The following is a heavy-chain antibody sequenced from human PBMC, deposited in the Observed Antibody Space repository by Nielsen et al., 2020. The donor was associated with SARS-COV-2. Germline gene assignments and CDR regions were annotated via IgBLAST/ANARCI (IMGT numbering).Heavy chain of an antibody. CDR1: GFTSTHYY. D-gene: IGHD5-24*01. CDR3: AREGRKLPLDY. Sequence: AESLTLSCVVSGFTSTHYYMSCIPQAQGHLLDWVSYISSSGYTNYVDSVKGRFTISRDNAKHSLYLQMNSLRAEDTAVYYCAREGRKLPLDYWGQGTLVTVSS. J-gene: IGHJ4*02. V-gene: IGHV3-11*05. CDR2: ISSSGYT.